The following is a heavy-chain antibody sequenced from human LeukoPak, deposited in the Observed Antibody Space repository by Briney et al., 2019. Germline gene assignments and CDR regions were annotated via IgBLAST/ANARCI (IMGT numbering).Heavy chain of an antibody. V-gene: IGHV3-21*01. CDR2: ITGSGSSI. CDR3: ARASEYSYFDY. Sequence: GGSLRLSCVASEFTFSAYGMSWVRQAPGTGLEWVSSITGSGSSIHYKESVRGRFTISRDNAKNSLYLQMNSLRAEDTAVYYCARASEYSYFDYWGQGTLVTVSS. D-gene: IGHD1-1*01. J-gene: IGHJ4*02. CDR1: EFTFSAYG.